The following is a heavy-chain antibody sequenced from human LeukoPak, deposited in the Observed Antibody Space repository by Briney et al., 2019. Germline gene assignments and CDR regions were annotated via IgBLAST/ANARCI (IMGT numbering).Heavy chain of an antibody. CDR2: INPNSGGT. D-gene: IGHD3-22*01. V-gene: IGHV1-2*06. Sequence: ASVKVSCKASGYTFTGYYMHWVRQAPGHGLEWMGRINPNSGGTNYAQKFQGRVTMTRDTSISTAYMELSRLRSDDTAVYYCARELDYYDSSSPADYWGQGTLVTVSS. CDR1: GYTFTGYY. J-gene: IGHJ4*02. CDR3: ARELDYYDSSSPADY.